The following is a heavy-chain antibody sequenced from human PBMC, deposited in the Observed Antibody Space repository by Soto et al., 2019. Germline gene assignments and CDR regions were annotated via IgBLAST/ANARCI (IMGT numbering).Heavy chain of an antibody. D-gene: IGHD6-25*01. CDR3: VAACGEGMTPLGY. CDR2: ISYDGSNK. J-gene: IGHJ4*02. CDR1: GFTFSSYG. Sequence: QVQLVESGGGVVQPGRSLRLSCAASGFTFSSYGMNWVRQAPGKGLEWVAVISYDGSNKYYGDSVEGRITISRDNSKNTQYLQMNNMRAEDAAVYFCVAACGEGMTPLGYWGQGILVTVSS. V-gene: IGHV3-30*03.